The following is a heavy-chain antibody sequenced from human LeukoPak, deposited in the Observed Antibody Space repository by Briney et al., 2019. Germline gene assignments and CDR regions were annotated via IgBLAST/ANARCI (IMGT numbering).Heavy chain of an antibody. CDR3: AKPRVTSPWSYYFGS. J-gene: IGHJ4*02. CDR1: GFTSSNSI. D-gene: IGHD2-2*01. V-gene: IGHV3-30*18. CDR2: ISNDGGNQ. Sequence: GGSLILSCGASGFTSSNSIRHWFRQAPGQGLEGAAVISNDGGNQYYSVSVKGRFTISRDNSKNTLYLQMNSLRNEDTAVYSCAKPRVTSPWSYYFGSWGQGILVTVS.